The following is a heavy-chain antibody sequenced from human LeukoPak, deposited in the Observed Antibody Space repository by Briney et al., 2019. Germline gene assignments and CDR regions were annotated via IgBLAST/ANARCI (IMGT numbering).Heavy chain of an antibody. Sequence: PSETLSLTCAVSGYSISSGYYWGWIRQPPGKGLEWIGSIYRSGSTYYNPSLKSRVTISVDTSKNQFSLKLSSVTAADTAVYYCARCRSPEGRWFDPWGQGTLVTVSS. CDR1: GYSISSGYY. CDR2: IYRSGST. CDR3: ARCRSPEGRWFDP. D-gene: IGHD6-6*01. V-gene: IGHV4-38-2*01. J-gene: IGHJ5*02.